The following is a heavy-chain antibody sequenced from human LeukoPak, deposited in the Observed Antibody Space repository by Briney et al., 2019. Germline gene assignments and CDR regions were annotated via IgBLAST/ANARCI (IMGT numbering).Heavy chain of an antibody. Sequence: GGSLRLSCAASGFTFSRYSMSWVRQAPGKGLEWVSYISSSSSNIYHADSVKGRFTISRDNAKNSLYLQMNSLRAEDTAVYYCARDPYYYGSGNYYDGSGCWDQGTLVTVSS. V-gene: IGHV3-48*01. J-gene: IGHJ4*02. CDR2: ISSSSSNI. CDR1: GFTFSRYS. CDR3: ARDPYYYGSGNYYDGSGC. D-gene: IGHD3-10*01.